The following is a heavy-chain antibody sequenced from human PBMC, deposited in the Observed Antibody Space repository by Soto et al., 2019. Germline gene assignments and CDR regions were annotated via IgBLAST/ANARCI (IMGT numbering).Heavy chain of an antibody. Sequence: QVQLLQSGAEVKKPGASVKVSCKASGYTFSDCRMHWVRQAPGQGLEWMGIINPSGGATTYAQKFQGRVTMTRDTSTSTVYMDLSSLTSEDTAVYYCARDGPHRWIDYWGQGTLVTVSS. CDR2: INPSGGAT. CDR3: ARDGPHRWIDY. CDR1: GYTFSDCR. V-gene: IGHV1-46*01. J-gene: IGHJ4*02.